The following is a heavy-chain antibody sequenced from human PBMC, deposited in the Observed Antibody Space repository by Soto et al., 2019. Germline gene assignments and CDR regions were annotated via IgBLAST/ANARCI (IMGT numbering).Heavy chain of an antibody. V-gene: IGHV3-30*18. CDR1: GFTFSNYV. CDR3: AKDQYQLIRRCYGLDV. J-gene: IGHJ6*02. D-gene: IGHD2-2*01. CDR2: ISYDGSNK. Sequence: QVQLVESGGGVVQPGRSLRLSCAASGFTFSNYVMHWVRQAPGKGLEWVAVISYDGSNKYYADSVRGRFTISRDNYKNTLFLQMNSLRPEDTGVYYCAKDQYQLIRRCYGLDVWGQGTTVTVSS.